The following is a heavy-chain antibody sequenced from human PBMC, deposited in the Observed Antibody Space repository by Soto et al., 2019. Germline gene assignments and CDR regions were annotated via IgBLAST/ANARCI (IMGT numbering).Heavy chain of an antibody. Sequence: GGSLRLSCAASGLTFSGSAMHWVRQASGKGLEWVGRIRSKANSYATAYAASVKGRFTISRDDSKNTAYLQMNSLKTEDTAVYYCTREGIADYYYYYGMDVWGQGTTVTVSS. V-gene: IGHV3-73*01. J-gene: IGHJ6*02. CDR1: GLTFSGSA. CDR2: IRSKANSYAT. D-gene: IGHD6-13*01. CDR3: TREGIADYYYYYGMDV.